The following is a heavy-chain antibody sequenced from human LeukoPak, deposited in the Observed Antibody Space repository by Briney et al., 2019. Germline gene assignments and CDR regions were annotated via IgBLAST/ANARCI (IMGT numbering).Heavy chain of an antibody. D-gene: IGHD6-13*01. V-gene: IGHV3-21*01. J-gene: IGHJ6*02. Sequence: GGSLRLSCAASGFTFSSYSMNWVRQAPGKGLEWVSSISSSSSYIYYADSVKGRFTISRGNAKNSLYLQMNSLRAEDTAVYYCAREGNLIAAAGSDDYYYGMDVWGQGTTVTVSS. CDR1: GFTFSSYS. CDR2: ISSSSSYI. CDR3: AREGNLIAAAGSDDYYYGMDV.